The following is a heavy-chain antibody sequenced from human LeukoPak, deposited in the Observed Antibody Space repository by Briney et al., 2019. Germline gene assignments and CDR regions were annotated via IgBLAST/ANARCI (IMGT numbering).Heavy chain of an antibody. Sequence: KPSETLSLTCTVSGGSISSYYWSWIRQPPGKGLEWIGYIYYSGSTNYNPSLKSRVTISVDTSKSQFSLKLSSVTAADTAVYYCTRAVGGYSYGYVDYYYYGMDVWGQGTTVTVSS. CDR1: GGSISSYY. CDR2: IYYSGST. CDR3: TRAVGGYSYGYVDYYYYGMDV. J-gene: IGHJ6*02. D-gene: IGHD5-18*01. V-gene: IGHV4-59*01.